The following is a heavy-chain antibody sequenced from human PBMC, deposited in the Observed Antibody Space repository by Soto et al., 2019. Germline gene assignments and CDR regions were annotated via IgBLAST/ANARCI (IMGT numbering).Heavy chain of an antibody. Sequence: PGGSLRLSCAASGFTFSSYAMSWVRQAPGKGLEWVSAISGSGGSTYYADSVKGRFTISRDNSKNTLYLQMNSLRAEDTAVYYCAKRGYYGSGSYYTPYYYYMDVWGKGTTVTVSS. J-gene: IGHJ6*03. CDR1: GFTFSSYA. D-gene: IGHD3-10*01. V-gene: IGHV3-23*01. CDR3: AKRGYYGSGSYYTPYYYYMDV. CDR2: ISGSGGST.